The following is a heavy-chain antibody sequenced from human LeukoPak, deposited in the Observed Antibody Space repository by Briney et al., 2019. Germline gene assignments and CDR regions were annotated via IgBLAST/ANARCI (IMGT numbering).Heavy chain of an antibody. CDR2: TYYRSKWNT. D-gene: IGHD1-26*01. CDR1: GDSVSSNSAS. J-gene: IGHJ5*02. Sequence: SRTLSLTCALSGDSVSSNSASWNWGRQSPSRGLGWLGSTYYRSKWNTDYAVSVKGRITINPDTSKNQFSLYLNSVTPEDTAVYYCARDPDSSYEWGPFDPWGQGTLVTVSS. CDR3: ARDPDSSYEWGPFDP. V-gene: IGHV6-1*01.